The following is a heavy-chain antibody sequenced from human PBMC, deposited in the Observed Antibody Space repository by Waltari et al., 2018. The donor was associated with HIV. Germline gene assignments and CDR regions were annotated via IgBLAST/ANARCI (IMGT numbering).Heavy chain of an antibody. CDR3: ARDHYYGSSGYYSDY. V-gene: IGHV1-18*01. CDR1: GYNFTNYG. J-gene: IGHJ4*02. CDR2: ISGYNGDT. Sequence: QVHLVQSGAELRKPGASVTVSCKASGYNFTNYGITWVRQAPGQGLEWMGWISGYNGDTKYAQKVRGRVTMTTDTSTSTAYLEMGSLRFDDTAEYYCARDHYYGSSGYYSDYWGQGTLVTVSS. D-gene: IGHD3-22*01.